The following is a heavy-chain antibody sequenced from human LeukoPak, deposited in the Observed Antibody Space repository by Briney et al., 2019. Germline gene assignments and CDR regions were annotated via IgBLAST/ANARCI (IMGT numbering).Heavy chain of an antibody. CDR2: MNPNSGNT. Sequence: ASVKVSCKASGYTFTSYDINWVRQATGQGLEWMGWMNPNSGNTGYAQKFQGRVAMTRNTSISTAYMELRSLRSDDTAVYYCARDAAAAGMDVWGQGTTVTVSS. D-gene: IGHD6-13*01. CDR3: ARDAAAAGMDV. V-gene: IGHV1-8*01. CDR1: GYTFTSYD. J-gene: IGHJ6*02.